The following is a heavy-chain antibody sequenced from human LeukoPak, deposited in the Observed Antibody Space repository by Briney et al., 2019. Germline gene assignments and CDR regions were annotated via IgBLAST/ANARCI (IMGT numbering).Heavy chain of an antibody. J-gene: IGHJ4*02. CDR2: ISPSGGST. CDR1: VYSFTNYY. V-gene: IGHV1-46*01. Sequence: ASVRVSCKASVYSFTNYYIHLVRLAPGQGLEWMGIISPSGGSTTYAQKFQGRVTMTRDTSTSTVYMDLSSLRSDDTAVYYCARHVASHMGLANYLVYWGQGALVIVSS. D-gene: IGHD1-7*01. CDR3: ARHVASHMGLANYLVY.